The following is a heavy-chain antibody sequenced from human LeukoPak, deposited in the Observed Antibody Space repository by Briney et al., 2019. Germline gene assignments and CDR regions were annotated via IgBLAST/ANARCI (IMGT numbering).Heavy chain of an antibody. J-gene: IGHJ6*02. CDR2: IYYSGST. D-gene: IGHD2-2*01. CDR1: GGSISSSSYY. V-gene: IGHV4-39*07. Sequence: SETLSLTCTVSGGSISSSSYYWGWIRQPPGKGLEWIGSIYYSGSTYYNPSLKSRVTISVDTSKNQFSLKLSSVTAADTAVYYCARVVPAANYYYYGMDVWGQGTTVTVSS. CDR3: ARVVPAANYYYYGMDV.